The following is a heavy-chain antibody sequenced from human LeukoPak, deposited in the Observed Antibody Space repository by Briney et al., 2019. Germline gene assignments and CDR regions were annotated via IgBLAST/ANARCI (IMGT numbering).Heavy chain of an antibody. D-gene: IGHD4/OR15-4a*01. CDR1: GFTVGNAY. J-gene: IGHJ3*01. Sequence: GGSLRLSCAASGFTVGNAYMSWGRQAPGKGLEWVGRIKSKNDGGTTDFTAPVKGRFTISRDDSKNTLYPQMKSLRSDDTAVYYCITGCCDWGQGTVVTVSS. V-gene: IGHV3-15*01. CDR3: ITGCCD. CDR2: IKSKNDGGTT.